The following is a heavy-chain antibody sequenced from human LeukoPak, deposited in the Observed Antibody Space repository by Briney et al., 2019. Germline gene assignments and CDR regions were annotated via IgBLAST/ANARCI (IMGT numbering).Heavy chain of an antibody. CDR2: ISGSGGFT. V-gene: IGHV3-23*01. D-gene: IGHD5-24*01. J-gene: IGHJ4*02. Sequence: GGSLRLSCAASGFTFSSYAMSWVRQAPGKGLEWVSAISGSGGFTYYADSAKGRFTISRDNSKNTLYLQMNSLRAEDTAVYYCAKGDGYNYNYFDFWGQGTQVTVSS. CDR3: AKGDGYNYNYFDF. CDR1: GFTFSSYA.